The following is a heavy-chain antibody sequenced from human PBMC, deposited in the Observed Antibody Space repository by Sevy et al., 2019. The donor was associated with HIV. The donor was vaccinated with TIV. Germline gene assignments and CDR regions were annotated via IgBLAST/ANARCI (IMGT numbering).Heavy chain of an antibody. D-gene: IGHD3-22*01. J-gene: IGHJ6*02. Sequence: GGSLRLSCAASGFTFSSYGMHWVRQAPGKGLEWVAVISYDGSNKYYADSVKGRFTISRDNSKNRLYLQMNSLRAEDTAVYYCAKDVVRSITMIVSYYYYYGMDVWGQGTTVTVSS. CDR2: ISYDGSNK. CDR1: GFTFSSYG. V-gene: IGHV3-30*18. CDR3: AKDVVRSITMIVSYYYYYGMDV.